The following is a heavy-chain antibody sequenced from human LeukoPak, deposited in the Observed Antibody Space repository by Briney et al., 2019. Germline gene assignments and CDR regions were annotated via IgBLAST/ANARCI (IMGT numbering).Heavy chain of an antibody. V-gene: IGHV3-21*01. D-gene: IGHD2-15*01. CDR2: ISSSSSYI. CDR3: AREIVVVVAATHYYYYMDV. CDR1: GFTFSSYS. Sequence: GGPLRLSCAASGFTFSSYSMNWVRQAPGKGLEWVSSISSSSSYIYYADSVKGRFTISRDNAKNSLYLQMNSLRAEDTAVYYCAREIVVVVAATHYYYYMDVWGKGTTVTVSS. J-gene: IGHJ6*03.